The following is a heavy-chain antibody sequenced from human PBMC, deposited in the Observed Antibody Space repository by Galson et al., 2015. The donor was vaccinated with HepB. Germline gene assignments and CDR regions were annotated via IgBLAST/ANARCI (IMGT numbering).Heavy chain of an antibody. CDR1: GFTFSSYA. V-gene: IGHV3-49*04. CDR2: IRSKPYGGTT. CDR3: TRDRHGYHGMDV. Sequence: SLRLSCAASGFTFSSYAMTWVRQAPGKGLEWVGFIRSKPYGGTTEYAASVKGRFTISRDDSKSIAYLQMNSLKTEDTAVYYCTRDRHGYHGMDVWGQGTTVTVSS. J-gene: IGHJ6*02.